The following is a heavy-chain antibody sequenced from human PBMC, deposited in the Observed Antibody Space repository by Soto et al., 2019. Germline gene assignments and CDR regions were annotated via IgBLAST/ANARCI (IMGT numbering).Heavy chain of an antibody. J-gene: IGHJ5*02. CDR1: GGSIISNIYY. CDR2: ISYRGST. V-gene: IGHV4-39*07. D-gene: IGHD2-2*01. Sequence: SETLSLTCSVSGGSIISNIYYWALIRQAPGKGLERIGTISYRGSTSYNPSLKGRVTISVDTSKNQFSLKLSSVTAADTAVYYCAREVSCSSTSCRTIWFDPWGQGTLVT. CDR3: AREVSCSSTSCRTIWFDP.